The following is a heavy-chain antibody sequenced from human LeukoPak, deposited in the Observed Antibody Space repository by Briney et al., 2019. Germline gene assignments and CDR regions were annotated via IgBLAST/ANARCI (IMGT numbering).Heavy chain of an antibody. CDR2: ISSSGSTI. D-gene: IGHD6-13*01. Sequence: GGSLRLSCAASGFTFSSYEMNWVRQAPGKGLEWVSYISSSGSTIYYADSVKGRFTISRDNAKNSLYLQMNSLRAEDTAVYYCARESSSWSNFDYWGLGTLVTVSS. CDR1: GFTFSSYE. V-gene: IGHV3-48*03. J-gene: IGHJ4*01. CDR3: ARESSSWSNFDY.